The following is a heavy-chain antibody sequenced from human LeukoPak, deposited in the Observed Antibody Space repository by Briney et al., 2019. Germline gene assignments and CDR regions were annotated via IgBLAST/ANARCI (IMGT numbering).Heavy chain of an antibody. Sequence: ASVKVSCKASGGTFSSYAISWVRQAPGQGLEGMGGIIPIFGTANYAQKFQGRVTITADESTSTAYMELSSLRSEDTAVYYCARQLHYDILGFDYWGQGTLVTVSS. CDR1: GGTFSSYA. J-gene: IGHJ4*02. V-gene: IGHV1-69*13. CDR3: ARQLHYDILGFDY. CDR2: IIPIFGTA. D-gene: IGHD3-9*01.